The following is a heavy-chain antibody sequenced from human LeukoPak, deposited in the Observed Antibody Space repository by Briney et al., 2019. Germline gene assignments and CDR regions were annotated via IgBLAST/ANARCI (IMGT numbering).Heavy chain of an antibody. CDR3: ASYYDGSGYYDY. Sequence: PSETLSLTCTVSGGSISSYYWSWIRQPPGKGLEWIGYIYYSGSTNYNPSLKSRVTISVDTSKNQFSLKLSSVTAADTAVYYCASYYDGSGYYDYWGQGTLVTVSS. V-gene: IGHV4-59*08. CDR2: IYYSGST. D-gene: IGHD3-22*01. J-gene: IGHJ4*02. CDR1: GGSISSYY.